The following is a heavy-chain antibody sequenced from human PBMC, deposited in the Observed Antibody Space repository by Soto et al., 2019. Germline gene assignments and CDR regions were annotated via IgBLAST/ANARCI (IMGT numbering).Heavy chain of an antibody. CDR3: ASQLWFGELYDY. CDR1: GGTFSSYT. CDR2: IIPILGIA. J-gene: IGHJ4*02. V-gene: IGHV1-69*02. Sequence: QVQLVQSGAEVKKPGPSVKVSCKASGGTFSSYTISWVRQAPGQGLEWMGRIIPILGIANYAQKFQGRVTITADKSTSTAYMELSSLRSEDTAVYYCASQLWFGELYDYWGQGTLVTVSS. D-gene: IGHD3-10*01.